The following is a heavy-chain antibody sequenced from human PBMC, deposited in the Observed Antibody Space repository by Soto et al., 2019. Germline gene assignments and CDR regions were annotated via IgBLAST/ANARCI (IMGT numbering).Heavy chain of an antibody. CDR2: ISSEGSLQ. CDR1: GFTFSNYG. D-gene: IGHD1-26*01. Sequence: VQLVESGGVVVQPGGSLRLSCAASGFTFSNYGLHWVRQAPGMGLEWVAVISSEGSLQYYADSVQGRFTVSRDNSKNTLYLQMNSLRTEDTAVYYCAKAGGRRWTPFDPWGQGTLVTVSS. J-gene: IGHJ5*02. CDR3: AKAGGRRWTPFDP. V-gene: IGHV3-30*18.